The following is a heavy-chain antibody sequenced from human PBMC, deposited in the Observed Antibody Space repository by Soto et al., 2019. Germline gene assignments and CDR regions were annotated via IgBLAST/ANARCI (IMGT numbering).Heavy chain of an antibody. V-gene: IGHV1-2*04. CDR1: GDTFTGYY. D-gene: IGHD5-12*01. Sequence: QVQLVQSGAEVKKPGASVTVSCRASGDTFTGYYMHWVRQAPGQGLEWMGWINPTSGVTKYAQKFQGWVPMTRDTSIRSVYMQLSRLRSDDTAVYYCARESGGATATLDYYCCYMDVWGTGTTVTVSS. J-gene: IGHJ6*03. CDR2: INPTSGVT. CDR3: ARESGGATATLDYYCCYMDV.